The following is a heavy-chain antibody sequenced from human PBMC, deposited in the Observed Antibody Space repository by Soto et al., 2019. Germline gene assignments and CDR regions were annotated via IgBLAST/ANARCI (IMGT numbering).Heavy chain of an antibody. Sequence: GGSLRLSCAASGFTFSTYSMNWVRQAPGKGLEWVSYISSSNIIHYADSVKGRFTISRDNAKNSLYLQMNSLRDEDTAVYFCARLYSTSSVNRWFDPWGQGTLVTVSS. CDR3: ARLYSTSSVNRWFDP. CDR1: GFTFSTYS. D-gene: IGHD2-2*01. J-gene: IGHJ5*02. CDR2: ISSSNII. V-gene: IGHV3-48*02.